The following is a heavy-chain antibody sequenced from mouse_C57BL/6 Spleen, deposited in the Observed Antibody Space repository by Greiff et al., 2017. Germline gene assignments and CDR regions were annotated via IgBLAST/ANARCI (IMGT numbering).Heavy chain of an antibody. CDR3: AREGRYAMDD. J-gene: IGHJ4*01. V-gene: IGHV5-16*01. CDR1: GFTFSDYY. CDR2: INYDGSST. Sequence: EVQVVESEGGLVQPGSSMKLSCTASGFTFSDYYMAWVRQVPEKGLEWVANINYDGSSTYYLDSLKSRFIISRDNAKNILYLQMSSLKCEDTATYYCAREGRYAMDDWGQGTSVTVSS.